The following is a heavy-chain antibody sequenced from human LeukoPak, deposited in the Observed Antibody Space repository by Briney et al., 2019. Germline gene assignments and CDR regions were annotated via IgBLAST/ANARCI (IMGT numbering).Heavy chain of an antibody. CDR1: GGSISSGDYY. Sequence: SETLSLTCTVSGGSISSGDYYWSWLRQPPGKGLEWIGYIYYSGSTYYNPSLKSRVTISVDTSKNQFSLKLSSVTAADTAVYYCARVYCGGDCYTLPWGQGTLVTVSS. V-gene: IGHV4-30-4*01. CDR2: IYYSGST. D-gene: IGHD2-21*02. CDR3: ARVYCGGDCYTLP. J-gene: IGHJ5*02.